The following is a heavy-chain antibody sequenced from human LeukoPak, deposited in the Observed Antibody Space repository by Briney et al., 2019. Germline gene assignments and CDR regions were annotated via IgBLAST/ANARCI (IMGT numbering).Heavy chain of an antibody. D-gene: IGHD4-23*01. V-gene: IGHV7-4-1*02. J-gene: IGHJ5*02. CDR2: INTNTGNP. CDR1: GYTFTSYA. CDR3: ARDSAYGGNRRTRWFDP. Sequence: ASVKVSCKASGYTFTSYAMNWVRQAPGQGLEWMGWINTNTGNPTYAQGFTGRFVFSLDTSVSTAYLQISSLKAEDTAVYYCARDSAYGGNRRTRWFDPWGQGTLVTVSS.